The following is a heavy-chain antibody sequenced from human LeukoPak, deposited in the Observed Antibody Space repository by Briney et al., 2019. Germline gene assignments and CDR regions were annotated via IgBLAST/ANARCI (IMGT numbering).Heavy chain of an antibody. D-gene: IGHD6-6*01. CDR2: ISGSGGST. J-gene: IGHJ3*02. V-gene: IGHV3-23*01. CDR1: GFTFSSYA. Sequence: PGGSLRLSCAASGFTFSSYAMSWVRQAPGKRLEWFSAISGSGGSTYYADSVKGRFTISRDNSKNTLYLQMNSLRAEDTAVYYCAKDHTWVDSSSSLWEDAFDIWGQGTMVTVSS. CDR3: AKDHTWVDSSSSLWEDAFDI.